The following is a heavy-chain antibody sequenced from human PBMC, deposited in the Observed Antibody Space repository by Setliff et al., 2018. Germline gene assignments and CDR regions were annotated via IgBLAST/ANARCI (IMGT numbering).Heavy chain of an antibody. Sequence: PGGSLRLSCAASGFTLSDYAMHWVRQTPGKGLEWVSGISWDGGNMDYADSVKGRFTISRDNAKNSLYLQMNSLGAADTAFYYCAKDIVRYYFDTRGFDLWGRGTLVTVSS. CDR2: ISWDGGNM. CDR1: GFTLSDYA. V-gene: IGHV3-9*01. J-gene: IGHJ2*01. D-gene: IGHD3-22*01. CDR3: AKDIVRYYFDTRGFDL.